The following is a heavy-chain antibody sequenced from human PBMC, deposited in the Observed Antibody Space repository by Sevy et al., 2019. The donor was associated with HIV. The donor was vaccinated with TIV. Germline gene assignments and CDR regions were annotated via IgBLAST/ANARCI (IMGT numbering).Heavy chain of an antibody. CDR3: ARDGRGISAFDI. Sequence: GGSLRLSCVASEFIFSSHAVSWVRQAPGKGLEWVSAISGDGENTHYADSVRGRFTISRDNFKNTLYLQMNSLRAEDTALYYCARDGRGISAFDICGPGTMVTVSS. D-gene: IGHD3-3*02. V-gene: IGHV3-23*01. CDR2: ISGDGENT. CDR1: EFIFSSHA. J-gene: IGHJ3*02.